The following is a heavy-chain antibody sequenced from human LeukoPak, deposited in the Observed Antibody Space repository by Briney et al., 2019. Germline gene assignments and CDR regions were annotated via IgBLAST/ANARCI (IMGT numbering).Heavy chain of an antibody. CDR1: GYTCTSYG. Sequence: ASVKVSFKASGYTCTSYGISWVRQAPEQGLEWLGWISAYNGNTNYAQKLQGRVTMTTDTSTSTAYMELRSLRSDDTAVYYCARWTSYGWGFDYWGQGTLVTVSS. J-gene: IGHJ4*02. CDR2: ISAYNGNT. D-gene: IGHD5-18*01. CDR3: ARWTSYGWGFDY. V-gene: IGHV1-18*01.